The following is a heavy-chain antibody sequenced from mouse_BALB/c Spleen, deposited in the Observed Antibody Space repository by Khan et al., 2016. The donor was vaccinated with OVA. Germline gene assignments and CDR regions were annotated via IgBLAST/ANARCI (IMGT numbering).Heavy chain of an antibody. D-gene: IGHD2-1*01. CDR2: INTYTGEP. CDR1: GYTFTNYG. Sequence: QIQLVQSGPELKKPGETVKISCKASGYTFTNYGMTWVKQAPGKGLKWMGWINTYTGEPTYADDFKGRFAFSLETSATTASLQINNLKNEDTATXFGASVGNYWYFDVWGAGTTVTVSS. V-gene: IGHV9-3-1*01. CDR3: ASVGNYWYFDV. J-gene: IGHJ1*01.